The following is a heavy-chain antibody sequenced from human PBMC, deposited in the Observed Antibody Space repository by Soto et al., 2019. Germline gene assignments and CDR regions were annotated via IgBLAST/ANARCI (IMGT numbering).Heavy chain of an antibody. CDR1: GGSISSGGYY. CDR3: ARDLVAAARRGYLDP. J-gene: IGHJ5*01. V-gene: IGHV4-31*03. D-gene: IGHD6-25*01. Sequence: QVQLQESGPGLVKPSQTLSLTCTVSGGSISSGGYYWNWIRQHPGKGLEWIGYIYYTGTTFYNPSLKSRVTKSVDTSKNQFSLKLSSVTDADTAVYSCARDLVAAARRGYLDPWGQGFVVTVSS. CDR2: IYYTGTT.